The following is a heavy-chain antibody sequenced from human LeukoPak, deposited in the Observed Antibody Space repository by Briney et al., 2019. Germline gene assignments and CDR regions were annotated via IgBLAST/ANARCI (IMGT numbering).Heavy chain of an antibody. CDR1: GYSFPTYW. V-gene: IGHV5-51*01. Sequence: GESLKISCKGSGYSFPTYWIAWVRQMPGKGLEWMGIIYPDESNIRYSPSFQGQVTISADKSISTAYLQWSSLKASDTAMYYCARPPSRGYSSSFEYWGQGTLVSVSS. CDR2: IYPDESNI. CDR3: ARPPSRGYSSSFEY. J-gene: IGHJ4*02. D-gene: IGHD2-2*03.